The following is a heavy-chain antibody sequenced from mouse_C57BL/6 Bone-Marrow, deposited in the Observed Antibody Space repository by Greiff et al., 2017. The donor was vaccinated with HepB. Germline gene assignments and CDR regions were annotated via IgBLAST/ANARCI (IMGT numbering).Heavy chain of an antibody. D-gene: IGHD1-2*01. CDR2: IDPSDSYT. J-gene: IGHJ4*01. CDR1: GYTFTSYW. Sequence: QVQLQQPGAELVKPGASVKLSCKASGYTFTSYWMQWVKQRPGQGLEWIGEIDPSDSYTNYNQKFKGKATLTVDTSSSKAYMQHSSLTSEDSAVYYCARVGLRPNAMDCWGGGTSVTVSS. CDR3: ARVGLRPNAMDC. V-gene: IGHV1-50*01.